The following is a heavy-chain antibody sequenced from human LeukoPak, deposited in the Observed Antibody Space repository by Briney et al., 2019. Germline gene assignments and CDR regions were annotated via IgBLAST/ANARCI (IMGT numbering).Heavy chain of an antibody. J-gene: IGHJ3*02. V-gene: IGHV4-34*01. CDR1: GFTFSSYS. Sequence: GSLRLSCAASGFTFSSYSMNWVRQPPGKGLGWIGEIYHSGSTNYNPSLKSRVTISVDTSKNQFSLKLSSVTAADTAVYYCARVGAATYAFDIWGQGTMVTVSS. CDR3: ARVGAATYAFDI. D-gene: IGHD3-16*01. CDR2: IYHSGST.